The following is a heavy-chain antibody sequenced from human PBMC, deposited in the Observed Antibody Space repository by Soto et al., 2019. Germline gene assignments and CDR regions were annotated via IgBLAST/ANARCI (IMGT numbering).Heavy chain of an antibody. CDR3: TRSSGGDYPYFDY. Sequence: QVQLVESGGGVVQPGRSLRLSCAASGFTFSSYAMHWVRQAPGKGLEWVAVISYDGSNKHYADSVKGRFGISRDNSKNTLYLQMNSLRGGDTDVYYCTRSSGGDYPYFDYWGQGTLVTVSS. CDR1: GFTFSSYA. V-gene: IGHV3-30*09. CDR2: ISYDGSNK. D-gene: IGHD4-17*01. J-gene: IGHJ4*02.